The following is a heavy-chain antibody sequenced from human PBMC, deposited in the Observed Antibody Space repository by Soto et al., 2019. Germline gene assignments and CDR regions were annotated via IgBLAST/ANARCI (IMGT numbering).Heavy chain of an antibody. J-gene: IGHJ5*02. CDR3: AVERGVWFRHFLPPRWFDA. V-gene: IGHV4-61*08. CDR2: IYHTGAT. Sequence: SETLCLTCTVSGGSVSSTAHYWSWIRQPPGKGLEWIGYIYHTGATSYDPSLKSRVTISLDTSRDQFSLRLTSVTAADTAVYYCAVERGVWFRHFLPPRWFDASGQGTLVTVS. D-gene: IGHD2-21*01. CDR1: GGSVSSTAHY.